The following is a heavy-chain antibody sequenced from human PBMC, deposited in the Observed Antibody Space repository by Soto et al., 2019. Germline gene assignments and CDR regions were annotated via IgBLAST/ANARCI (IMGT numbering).Heavy chain of an antibody. D-gene: IGHD1-1*01. CDR1: GFTFSSYG. Sequence: GGSLRLSCAASGFTFSSYGMHWVRQATGKGLEWVSAIGTAGDTYYPGSVKGRFTISRENAKNSLCLQMNSLRAGDTAVYYCARETGTTGFDYWGQGTLVTVSS. CDR3: ARETGTTGFDY. CDR2: IGTAGDT. V-gene: IGHV3-13*01. J-gene: IGHJ4*02.